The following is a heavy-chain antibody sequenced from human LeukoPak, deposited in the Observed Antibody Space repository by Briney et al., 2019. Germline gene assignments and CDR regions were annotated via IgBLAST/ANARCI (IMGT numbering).Heavy chain of an antibody. CDR2: IKQDGSEK. CDR3: AGGTGWLIDS. V-gene: IGHV3-7*01. J-gene: IGHJ4*02. CDR1: GFTFSSYW. D-gene: IGHD3-9*01. Sequence: GGSLRLSCAASGFTFSSYWMSWVRQAPGKGLEWVANIKQDGSEKFYVDSVKGRFTISRDNAKNSLYLQMTSLRPEDTALYYCAGGTGWLIDSWGQGTLVTVSS.